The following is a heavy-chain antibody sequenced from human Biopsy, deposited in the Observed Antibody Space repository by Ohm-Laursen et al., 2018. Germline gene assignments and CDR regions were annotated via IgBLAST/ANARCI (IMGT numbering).Heavy chain of an antibody. V-gene: IGHV4-4*07. J-gene: IGHJ4*02. CDR1: GGSISSYY. D-gene: IGHD2-15*01. CDR3: ARRGSGGRSFDY. CDR2: IYTSGST. Sequence: SDTLSLTCTVSGGSISSYYWNWIRQPAGKGLEWIGRIYTSGSTNFNPSLKSRVTMSIDTSKNQFSLKLGSVTVADTAVFYCARRGSGGRSFDYWGQGSLVTVSS.